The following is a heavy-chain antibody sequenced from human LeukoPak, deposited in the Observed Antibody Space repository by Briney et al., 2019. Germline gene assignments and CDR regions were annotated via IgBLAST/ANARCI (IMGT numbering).Heavy chain of an antibody. CDR3: ARDRAPYYYDSSGYDY. Sequence: GGSLRLSCAASGFTFGSYSMNWVRQAPGKGLEWVSSISSSSSYIYYADSVKGRFTISRDNAKNSLYLQMNSLRAEDTAVYYCARDRAPYYYDSSGYDYWGQGTLVTVSS. CDR2: ISSSSSYI. CDR1: GFTFGSYS. J-gene: IGHJ4*02. V-gene: IGHV3-21*01. D-gene: IGHD3-22*01.